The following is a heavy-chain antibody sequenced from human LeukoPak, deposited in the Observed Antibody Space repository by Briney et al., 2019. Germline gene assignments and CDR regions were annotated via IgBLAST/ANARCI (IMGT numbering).Heavy chain of an antibody. Sequence: GPVKVSCKASEYTFTDYAINWVRQAPGQRLEWMGWINAGNGNTKYSQKFQGRVTITRDTSASTAYMELSSLTSEDTAVYYCASGFGGSSWTFDYWGQGTLVTVSS. V-gene: IGHV1-3*01. D-gene: IGHD6-13*01. CDR2: INAGNGNT. CDR1: EYTFTDYA. J-gene: IGHJ4*02. CDR3: ASGFGGSSWTFDY.